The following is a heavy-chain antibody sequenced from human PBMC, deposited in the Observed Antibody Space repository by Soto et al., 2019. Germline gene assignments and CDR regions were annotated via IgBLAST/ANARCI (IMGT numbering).Heavy chain of an antibody. CDR2: MNPYSGNT. CDR1: GYTFNNYE. J-gene: IGHJ4*02. Sequence: ASVKVSCKASGYTFNNYEIHWVRQATGQGLEWMGWMNPYSGNTGYAQKFQGRVSFTRDTSIGTAYMELSSLKSEDTAVYYCARRKEGSGPHYLDYWGQGRLVTVXS. CDR3: ARRKEGSGPHYLDY. V-gene: IGHV1-8*01.